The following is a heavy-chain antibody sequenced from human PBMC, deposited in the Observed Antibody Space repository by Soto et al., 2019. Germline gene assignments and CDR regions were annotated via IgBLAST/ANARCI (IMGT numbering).Heavy chain of an antibody. Sequence: GGSLRLSCAASGFTFSNAWMSWVRQAPGKGLEWVGRIKSKTDGGTTDYAAPVKGRFTISRDDSKNTLYLQMNSLKTEDTAVYYCTTDRGAAMVTYYYYYYGMDVWGQGTTVTVSS. CDR2: IKSKTDGGTT. D-gene: IGHD5-18*01. J-gene: IGHJ6*02. V-gene: IGHV3-15*01. CDR1: GFTFSNAW. CDR3: TTDRGAAMVTYYYYYYGMDV.